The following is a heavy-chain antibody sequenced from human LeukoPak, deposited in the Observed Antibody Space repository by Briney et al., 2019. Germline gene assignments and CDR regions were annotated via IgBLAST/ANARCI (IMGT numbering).Heavy chain of an antibody. D-gene: IGHD6-19*01. J-gene: IGHJ4*02. CDR1: GYTFTSYA. CDR2: INAGNGNT. Sequence: ASVKVSFKASGYTFTSYAMHWVRQAPGQRLEWMGWINAGNGNTKYSQKFQGRVTITRDTSASTACMELSSLRSEDTSIYYCARDMSSGWSFDYWGQGTLVTVSS. CDR3: ARDMSSGWSFDY. V-gene: IGHV1-3*01.